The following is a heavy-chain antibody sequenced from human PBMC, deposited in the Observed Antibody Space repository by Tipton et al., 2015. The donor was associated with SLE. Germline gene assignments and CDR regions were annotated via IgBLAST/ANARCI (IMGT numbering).Heavy chain of an antibody. CDR3: VPAWVDSSWFEGHGTDV. D-gene: IGHD6-13*01. Sequence: SLRLSCAASGFTFSSYWMHWVRQAPGKGLVWVSRINSDGSSTSYADSVKGRFTISRDNAKNTLYLQMNSLRAEDTAVYYCVPAWVDSSWFEGHGTDVWGQGTTVTVSS. CDR2: INSDGSST. CDR1: GFTFSSYW. J-gene: IGHJ6*02. V-gene: IGHV3-74*01.